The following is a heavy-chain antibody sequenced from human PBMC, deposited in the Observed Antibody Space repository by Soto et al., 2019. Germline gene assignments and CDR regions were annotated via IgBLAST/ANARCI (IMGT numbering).Heavy chain of an antibody. J-gene: IGHJ4*02. V-gene: IGHV4-59*01. CDR1: GGSISSYY. CDR3: ARDRRTMVRETYFDY. CDR2: IYYSGST. Sequence: PSETLSLTCTVSGGSISSYYWSWLRHPPGKGLEWIGYIYYSGSTNYNPSLKSRVTISVDTSKNQFSLKLSSVTAADTAVYYCARDRRTMVRETYFDYWGQGTLVTVS. D-gene: IGHD3-10*01.